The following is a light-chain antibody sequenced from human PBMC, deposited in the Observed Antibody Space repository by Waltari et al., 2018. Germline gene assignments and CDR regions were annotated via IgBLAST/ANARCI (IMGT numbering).Light chain of an antibody. J-gene: IGKJ2*01. CDR2: KAS. CDR3: QQYNSYHT. CDR1: QSISTW. V-gene: IGKV1-5*03. Sequence: DIQMTQSPSTLSASVGDRITITCRASQSISTWLAWYQQKPRKDPKLLIYKASNLESGVPSRFSGSGSGTEFTLTISSLQPDDFATYYCQQYNSYHTFGQGTKLEIK.